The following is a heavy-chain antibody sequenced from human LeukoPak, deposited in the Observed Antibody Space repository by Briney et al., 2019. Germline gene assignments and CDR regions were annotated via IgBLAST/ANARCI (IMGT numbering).Heavy chain of an antibody. CDR3: AKVPSSGWSWYWFDS. V-gene: IGHV3-23*01. D-gene: IGHD6-19*01. Sequence: GGSLRLSCAASGFTFSSYAMSWVRQAPGKGLEWVSAISGSGGSTYYADSVKGRFTISRDNPKNTLYLQMNSLRAEDTAVYYCAKVPSSGWSWYWFDSWGQGTLVTVSS. J-gene: IGHJ5*01. CDR1: GFTFSSYA. CDR2: ISGSGGST.